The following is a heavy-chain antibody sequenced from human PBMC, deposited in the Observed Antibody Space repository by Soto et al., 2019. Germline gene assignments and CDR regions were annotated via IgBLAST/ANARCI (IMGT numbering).Heavy chain of an antibody. J-gene: IGHJ3*02. D-gene: IGHD3-16*01. V-gene: IGHV1-46*01. CDR1: GYTFTSYY. Sequence: ASVKVSCKASGYTFTSYYMHWVRQAPGQGLEWMGIINPSGGSTSYAQKFRGRVTMTRDTSTSTVYMELSSLRSEDTAVYYCARVSSWGLEITFGGAIAFAFDIWGQGTMVTVS. CDR3: ARVSSWGLEITFGGAIAFAFDI. CDR2: INPSGGST.